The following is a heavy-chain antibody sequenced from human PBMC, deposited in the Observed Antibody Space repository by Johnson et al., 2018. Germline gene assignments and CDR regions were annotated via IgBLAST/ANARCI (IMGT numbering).Heavy chain of an antibody. D-gene: IGHD3-22*01. V-gene: IGHV3-9*01. Sequence: VQLVQSGGGLVKPGRSLRLSCAASGFTFDDYAMHWVRQAPGKGLEWVSGISWNSGSIGYADSVKGRFTISRDTAKNSLYLQMNSLRAEDTALYSCAKELYYYDSSDGGYCQHWCQGTLVTVSS. CDR3: AKELYYYDSSDGGYCQH. J-gene: IGHJ1*01. CDR1: GFTFDDYA. CDR2: ISWNSGSI.